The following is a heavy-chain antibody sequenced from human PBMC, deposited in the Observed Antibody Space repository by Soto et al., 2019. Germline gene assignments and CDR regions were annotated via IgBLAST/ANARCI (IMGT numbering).Heavy chain of an antibody. D-gene: IGHD6-19*01. Sequence: QITLKESGHTLVKPTQTLTLTCTFSGFSLSTTRVGVGWIRQPPGKALEWLALIYWDDDKRYSPFLKSRLTITKDTSKNQVVLTMTNMDPMDTATYFCAHTLVAGLGYYFDYWGQGTLVTVSS. CDR1: GFSLSTTRVG. CDR2: IYWDDDK. V-gene: IGHV2-5*02. J-gene: IGHJ4*02. CDR3: AHTLVAGLGYYFDY.